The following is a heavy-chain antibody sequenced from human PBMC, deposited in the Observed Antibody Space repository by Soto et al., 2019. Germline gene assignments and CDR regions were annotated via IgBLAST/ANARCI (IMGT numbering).Heavy chain of an antibody. D-gene: IGHD2-2*01. J-gene: IGHJ4*02. CDR2: INPTGGST. Sequence: GASVKVSCKASGYAFTSYYMHWVRQAPGQGLEWMGIINPTGGSTTYAQKFQGRVTMTGDTSTTTFYMELRSLRSEDTALYYCARDRRHIYAHPFFDIWGQGTLVTVSS. CDR3: ARDRRHIYAHPFFDI. V-gene: IGHV1-46*03. CDR1: GYAFTSYY.